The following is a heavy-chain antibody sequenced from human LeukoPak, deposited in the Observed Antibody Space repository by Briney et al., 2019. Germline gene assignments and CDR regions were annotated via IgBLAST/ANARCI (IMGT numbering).Heavy chain of an antibody. D-gene: IGHD1-1*01. CDR1: GGSISSYY. CDR2: IYYSGST. CDR3: ARQLDSDAFDI. Sequence: PSETLSLTCTVSGGSISSYYWSWIRQPPGKGLEWIGYIYYSGSTNYNPSLKGRVTISVDTSKNQFSLKLSSVTAADTAVYYCARQLDSDAFDIWGQGTMVTVSS. J-gene: IGHJ3*02. V-gene: IGHV4-59*01.